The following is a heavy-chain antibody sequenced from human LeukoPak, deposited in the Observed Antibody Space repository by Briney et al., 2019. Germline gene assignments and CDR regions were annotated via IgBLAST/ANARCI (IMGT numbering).Heavy chain of an antibody. CDR1: GYSFTSYW. CDR3: ARLGATGIDD. D-gene: IGHD1-26*01. CDR2: IDPSDSYT. J-gene: IGHJ4*02. V-gene: IGHV5-10-1*01. Sequence: GESLKISCKGSGYSFTSYWINWVRQMPGKGLEWMGRIDPSDSYTNYSPSFQGHVTISADKSFSTAYRQWSSLKASDTAIYYCARLGATGIDDWGQGTLVTVSS.